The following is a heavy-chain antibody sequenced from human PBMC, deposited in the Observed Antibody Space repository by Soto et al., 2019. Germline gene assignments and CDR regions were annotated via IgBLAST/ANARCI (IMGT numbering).Heavy chain of an antibody. Sequence: QVQLQQWGAGLLKPSETLSLTCAVYGGSFSAYYWSWIRQTPGKGLEWIGEINHSGSTNYNPSLKGRVSLSVDTSKNQFSLKLSSVTAADTAVYYCARGQSSLLLDCWGQGILVTVSS. V-gene: IGHV4-34*01. J-gene: IGHJ4*02. CDR3: ARGQSSLLLDC. CDR1: GGSFSAYY. D-gene: IGHD2-8*02. CDR2: INHSGST.